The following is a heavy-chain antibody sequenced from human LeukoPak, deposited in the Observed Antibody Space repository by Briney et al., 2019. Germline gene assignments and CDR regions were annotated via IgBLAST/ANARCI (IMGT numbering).Heavy chain of an antibody. V-gene: IGHV4-39*07. Sequence: SETLSLTCTVSGGPISSSSYYWGWIRQPPGKGLEWIGYIYHSGSTYYNPSLKSRVTISVDRSKNQFSLKLSSVTAADTAVYYCAREGVYSGYGDAFDIWGQGTMVTVSS. CDR2: IYHSGST. J-gene: IGHJ3*02. D-gene: IGHD5-12*01. CDR3: AREGVYSGYGDAFDI. CDR1: GGPISSSSYY.